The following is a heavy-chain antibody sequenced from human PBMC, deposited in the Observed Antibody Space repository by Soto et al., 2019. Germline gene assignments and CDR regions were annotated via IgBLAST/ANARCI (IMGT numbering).Heavy chain of an antibody. CDR3: AKDRYGDGDYYLDS. J-gene: IGHJ4*02. Sequence: PWGSLRLSCAASGFTFSSYAMSWVRQAPGKGLEWVSAISGSGGSTYYADSVKGRFTISRDNSKNTLYLQMNSLRAEDTAVYYSAKDRYGDGDYYLDSWGQGTLVTVSS. CDR2: ISGSGGST. D-gene: IGHD4-17*01. V-gene: IGHV3-23*01. CDR1: GFTFSSYA.